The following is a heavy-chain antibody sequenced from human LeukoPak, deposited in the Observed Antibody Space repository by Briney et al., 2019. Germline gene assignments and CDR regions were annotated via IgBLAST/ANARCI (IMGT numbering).Heavy chain of an antibody. CDR1: GFTFRSYE. V-gene: IGHV3-48*03. D-gene: IGHD6-19*01. J-gene: IGHJ3*02. Sequence: SGGSLRLSCAASGFTFRSYEMNWVRQAPGKGLEWVSYISSSGSTIYYADSVKGRFTISRDNAKNSLYLQMNSLRAEDMALYYCAKSIRSGWYAAFDIWGQGTMVTVSS. CDR3: AKSIRSGWYAAFDI. CDR2: ISSSGSTI.